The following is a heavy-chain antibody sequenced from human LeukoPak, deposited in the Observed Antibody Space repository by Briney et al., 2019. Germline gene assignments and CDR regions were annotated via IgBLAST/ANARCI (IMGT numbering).Heavy chain of an antibody. D-gene: IGHD3-3*01. CDR1: GFTFSSYA. V-gene: IGHV3-30*01. CDR3: AREQDDFWSGYCDY. Sequence: GGSLRLSCAASGFTFSSYAMHWVRQAPGKGLEWVAVISYDGSNKYYADSVKGRFTISRDNSKNTLYLQMNSLRAEDTAVYYCAREQDDFWSGYCDYWGQGTLVTVSS. CDR2: ISYDGSNK. J-gene: IGHJ4*02.